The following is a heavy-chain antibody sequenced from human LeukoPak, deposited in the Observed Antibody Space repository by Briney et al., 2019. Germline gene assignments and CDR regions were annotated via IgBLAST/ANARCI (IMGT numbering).Heavy chain of an antibody. J-gene: IGHJ6*03. Sequence: GGSLRLSCAASGYTFSSYSMNWVRQAPGKGLEWVSYTSSSSSTIYYADSVKGRFTISRDNAKNSLYLQMNSLRAEDTAVYYCARAYEYSSSSGTSYYYYYMDVWGKGTTVTVSS. CDR3: ARAYEYSSSSGTSYYYYYMDV. V-gene: IGHV3-48*01. CDR2: TSSSSSTI. CDR1: GYTFSSYS. D-gene: IGHD6-6*01.